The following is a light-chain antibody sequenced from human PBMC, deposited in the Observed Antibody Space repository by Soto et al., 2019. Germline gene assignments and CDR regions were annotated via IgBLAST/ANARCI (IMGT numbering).Light chain of an antibody. Sequence: DIQMTQSPSTLSASVGDRVTITCRASQSISSWLAWYQQKPGKAPKPLIYKASSFESGVPSRFSGSGSGTEFTLTISSLQPDDFATYYCQQYNSYSYTFGQGTKLEIK. CDR1: QSISSW. V-gene: IGKV1-5*03. J-gene: IGKJ2*01. CDR3: QQYNSYSYT. CDR2: KAS.